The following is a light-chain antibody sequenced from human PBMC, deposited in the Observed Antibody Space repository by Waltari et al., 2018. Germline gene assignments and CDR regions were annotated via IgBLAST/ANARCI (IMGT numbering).Light chain of an antibody. CDR1: QSVGSW. CDR3: QQYSSFCT. CDR2: MAS. J-gene: IGKJ2*02. Sequence: DIQMTQSPSTLSASVGDRVTISCRSSQSVGSWLAWYQQKPGKAPKLLIYMASSLESGVPSRFSGSGSGTEFTLTISSLPPDDFATYSCQQYSSFCTFGQGTKL. V-gene: IGKV1-5*03.